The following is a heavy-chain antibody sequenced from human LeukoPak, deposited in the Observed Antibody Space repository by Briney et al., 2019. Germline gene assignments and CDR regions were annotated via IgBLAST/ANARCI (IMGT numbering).Heavy chain of an antibody. CDR2: ITKSGDQT. Sequence: TGGSLRLSCAASGFTFSSNAMSWIRQAPGKGLEWVSTITKSGDQTHYADSVRGLFTISRDIFKNTLYLQMNSPRAEDTAVYHCVKSAGKDGYRDVFDIWGQGTVVTVSS. CDR3: VKSAGKDGYRDVFDI. CDR1: GFTFSSNA. J-gene: IGHJ3*02. D-gene: IGHD5-24*01. V-gene: IGHV3-23*01.